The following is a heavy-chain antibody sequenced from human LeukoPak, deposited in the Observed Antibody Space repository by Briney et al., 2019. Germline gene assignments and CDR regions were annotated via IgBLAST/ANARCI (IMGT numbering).Heavy chain of an antibody. CDR1: GYTLTELS. D-gene: IGHD1-7*01. CDR3: ATARRYNWNWNY. V-gene: IGHV1-24*01. Sequence: GASVKVSCKVSGYTLTELSIHWVRQAPGKGLEWMGGFDPEHGETIYAQKFQGRVTMTEDTSTDTAYMELSSLRSEDTAVYYCATARRYNWNWNYWGQGTLVTVSS. J-gene: IGHJ4*02. CDR2: FDPEHGET.